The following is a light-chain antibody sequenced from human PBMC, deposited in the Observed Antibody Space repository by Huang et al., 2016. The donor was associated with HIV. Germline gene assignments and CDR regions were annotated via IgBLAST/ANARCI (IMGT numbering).Light chain of an antibody. CDR2: WAS. Sequence: DIVITQFPDSLAVSLGERATIICKTSHSLLNSPNRKNYIAWYQQNPGQPPKLLIYWASDRESGVPDRFSGSGSGTDFTPTISSLQAEDVAVYFCQQYFLSPLTFGPGTKVDI. V-gene: IGKV4-1*01. CDR1: HSLLNSPNRKNY. J-gene: IGKJ3*01. CDR3: QQYFLSPLT.